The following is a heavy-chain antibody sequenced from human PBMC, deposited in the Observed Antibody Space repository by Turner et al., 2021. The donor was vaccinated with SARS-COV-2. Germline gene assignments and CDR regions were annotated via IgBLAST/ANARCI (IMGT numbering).Heavy chain of an antibody. Sequence: VQLVESGGDFVHSGGSLRLSCVGSGFTFSDHWMHWVRQGPGKGLVWVSRIGDDGSSASYGGSVRGRFTVSRDNAKNTLYLQMNSLRPDDTGVYYCTRRGIVAAGNDYWGQGTLVTVSS. CDR2: IGDDGSSA. D-gene: IGHD6-13*01. CDR3: TRRGIVAAGNDY. J-gene: IGHJ4*02. CDR1: GFTFSDHW. V-gene: IGHV3-74*01.